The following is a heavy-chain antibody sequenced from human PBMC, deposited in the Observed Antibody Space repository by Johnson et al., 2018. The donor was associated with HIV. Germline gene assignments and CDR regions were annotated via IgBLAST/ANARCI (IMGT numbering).Heavy chain of an antibody. J-gene: IGHJ3*02. Sequence: EVQLVESGGGLEQPGRSLRLSCEASGFTFDDYAMHWVRQAPGKGLEWVSGISWISGTIGYADSVKGRFTISRDNAKKSLYLQMDSLRAEDTALYYCARVGVDYYDRGATYQNAFDIWGQGTMVTVSS. CDR3: ARVGVDYYDRGATYQNAFDI. D-gene: IGHD3-22*01. CDR2: ISWISGTI. V-gene: IGHV3-9*01. CDR1: GFTFDDYA.